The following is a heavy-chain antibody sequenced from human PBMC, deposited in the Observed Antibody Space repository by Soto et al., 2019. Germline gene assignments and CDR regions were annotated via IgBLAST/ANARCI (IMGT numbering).Heavy chain of an antibody. D-gene: IGHD6-13*01. J-gene: IGHJ6*02. CDR2: IYSGGST. CDR1: GFTVSSNY. CDR3: AREGSSWPEYYYGMDV. V-gene: IGHV3-66*01. Sequence: GGSLRLSCAASGFTVSSNYMSWVRQAPGKGLEWVSVIYSGGSTYYADSVKGRFTISRDNSKNTLYLQMNSLRAEDTAVYYCAREGSSWPEYYYGMDVWGQGTTVTVSS.